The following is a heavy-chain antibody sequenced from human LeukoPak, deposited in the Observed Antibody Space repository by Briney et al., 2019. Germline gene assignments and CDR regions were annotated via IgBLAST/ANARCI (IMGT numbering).Heavy chain of an antibody. CDR3: ARGASSTSYYNWFDP. CDR2: ISAYNGDT. J-gene: IGHJ5*02. V-gene: IGHV1-18*01. D-gene: IGHD2-2*01. CDR1: GYSFTSYG. Sequence: ASVKVSFKASGYSFTSYGISWVRQAPGQGLEWMGWISAYNGDTNYAQKLQGRVTMTTDTSASTVYMELRSLRSDDTAVYYCARGASSTSYYNWFDPWGQGTLVTVSS.